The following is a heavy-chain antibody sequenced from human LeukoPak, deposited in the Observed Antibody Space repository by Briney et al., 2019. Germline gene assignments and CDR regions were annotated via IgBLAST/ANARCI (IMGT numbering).Heavy chain of an antibody. CDR1: GGTFSSYA. CDR3: ARDYYDSSGYYQGIDY. D-gene: IGHD3-22*01. CDR2: IIPIFGTA. J-gene: IGHJ4*02. V-gene: IGHV1-69*01. Sequence: EASVKVSCKASGGTFSSYAISWVRQAPGQGLEWMGGIIPIFGTANYARKFQGRVTITADESTSTAYMELSSLRSEDTAVYYCARDYYDSSGYYQGIDYWGQGTLVTVSS.